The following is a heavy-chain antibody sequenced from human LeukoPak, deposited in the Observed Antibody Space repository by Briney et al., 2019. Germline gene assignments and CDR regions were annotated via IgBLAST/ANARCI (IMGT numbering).Heavy chain of an antibody. D-gene: IGHD2-15*01. V-gene: IGHV4-34*01. CDR2: INHSGST. Sequence: KTSETLSLTCAVNGGSFSGYYWSYIRQPPGKGLEWIGEINHSGSTNYNPSLKTRVTISVDTSKKQFSLNLSSVTAADTAVYYCARVGCSGGSCSSYYMDVWGKGTTVTVSS. CDR1: GGSFSGYY. CDR3: ARVGCSGGSCSSYYMDV. J-gene: IGHJ6*03.